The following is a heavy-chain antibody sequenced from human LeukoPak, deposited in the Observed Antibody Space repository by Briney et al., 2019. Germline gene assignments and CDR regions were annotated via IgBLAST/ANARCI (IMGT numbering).Heavy chain of an antibody. CDR2: IRYDGSNK. D-gene: IGHD3-22*01. Sequence: GGSLRLSCAASGFTFSSYGMHWVRQAPGKGLEWVAFIRYDGSNKYYADSVKGRFTISRDNSKNTLYLQMNSLRAEDTAVYYCAKDRAMIVVFTLDAFDIWGQGTMVTVSS. V-gene: IGHV3-30*02. CDR1: GFTFSSYG. J-gene: IGHJ3*02. CDR3: AKDRAMIVVFTLDAFDI.